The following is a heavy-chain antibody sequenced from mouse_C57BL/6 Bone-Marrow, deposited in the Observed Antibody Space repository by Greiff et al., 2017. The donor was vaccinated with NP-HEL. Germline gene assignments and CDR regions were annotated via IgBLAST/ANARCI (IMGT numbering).Heavy chain of an antibody. CDR3: ATQLERERYFDV. V-gene: IGHV2-5*01. Sequence: VQLQQSGPGLVQPSQSLSITCTVSGFSLTSYGVHWVRQSPGKGLEWLGVIWRGGSSDYNAAFMSRLSIITDNSKSQVFFKVNSLQYDGTAIYYWATQLERERYFDVWGTGTTVTVSS. D-gene: IGHD4-1*02. CDR2: IWRGGSS. J-gene: IGHJ1*03. CDR1: GFSLTSYG.